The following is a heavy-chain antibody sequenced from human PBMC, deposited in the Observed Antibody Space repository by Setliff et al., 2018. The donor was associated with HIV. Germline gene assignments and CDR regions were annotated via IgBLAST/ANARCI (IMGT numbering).Heavy chain of an antibody. V-gene: IGHV1-69*10. D-gene: IGHD3-3*01. CDR3: ARGHLDYNFWDEVLGNWFDP. CDR2: IIPILGIA. J-gene: IGHJ5*02. Sequence: SVKVSCKASGGTFSSYAISWVRQAPGQGLEWMGGIIPILGIANYAQKFQGRVTITADESTSTAYMELSSLRSEDTAVYYCARGHLDYNFWDEVLGNWFDPWGQGTLVTV. CDR1: GGTFSSYA.